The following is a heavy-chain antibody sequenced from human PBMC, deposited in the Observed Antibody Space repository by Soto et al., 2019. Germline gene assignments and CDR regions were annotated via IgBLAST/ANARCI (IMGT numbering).Heavy chain of an antibody. J-gene: IGHJ6*03. CDR2: IYYSGST. D-gene: IGHD1-1*01. CDR3: ARIDVQKERPDYYHYYLDV. CDR1: GGSISSYY. V-gene: IGHV4-59*01. Sequence: PSGTLSLTCTVSGGSISSYYWSWIRQPPGKGLEWIGYIYYSGSTNYNPSLKSRVTISVDTSKNQFSLKLSSVTAADTAVYYCARIDVQKERPDYYHYYLDVWARGTTVPVSS.